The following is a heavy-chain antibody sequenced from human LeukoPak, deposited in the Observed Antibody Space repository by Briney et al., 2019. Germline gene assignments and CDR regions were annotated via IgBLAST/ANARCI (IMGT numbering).Heavy chain of an antibody. CDR3: AKDHPYQLLSFGLIDY. Sequence: GGSLRLSCAASGFTFISYAMSWVRQAPGKGLEWVSAISGRGGSTYYADSVKGRFTISRDNSKNTLYLQMNSLRAEDTAVYYCAKDHPYQLLSFGLIDYWGQGTLVTVSS. V-gene: IGHV3-23*01. CDR1: GFTFISYA. CDR2: ISGRGGST. J-gene: IGHJ4*02. D-gene: IGHD2-2*01.